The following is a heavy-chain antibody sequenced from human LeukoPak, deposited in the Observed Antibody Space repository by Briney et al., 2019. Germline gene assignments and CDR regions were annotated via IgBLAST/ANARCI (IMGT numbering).Heavy chain of an antibody. CDR3: AILRYDFWSDPQDY. CDR2: INHSGST. CDR1: GGSLSGYY. D-gene: IGHD3-3*01. J-gene: IGHJ4*02. Sequence: SETLSLTCAVYGGSLSGYYWSWIRQPPGKGLEWIGEINHSGSTNYNPSLKSRVTISVDTSKNQFSLKLSSVTAADTAVYYCAILRYDFWSDPQDYWGQGTLVTVSS. V-gene: IGHV4-34*01.